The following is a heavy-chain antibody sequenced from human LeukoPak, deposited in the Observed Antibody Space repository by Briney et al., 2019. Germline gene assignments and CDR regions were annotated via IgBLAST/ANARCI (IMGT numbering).Heavy chain of an antibody. CDR1: GFTFSNYG. V-gene: IGHV3-30*02. J-gene: IGHJ4*02. Sequence: PGGSLRLSCSASGFTFSNYGIHWVRQAPGKRLEWVAFIRYDGSNKYYADSVKGRFTISRDNSKNTLSLQMNTLRAEDTAVYYCARDSIPAADNYFDYWGQGTLVTVSS. CDR3: ARDSIPAADNYFDY. CDR2: IRYDGSNK. D-gene: IGHD6-13*01.